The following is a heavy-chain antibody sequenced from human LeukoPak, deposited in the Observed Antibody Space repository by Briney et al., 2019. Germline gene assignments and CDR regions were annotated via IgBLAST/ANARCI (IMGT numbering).Heavy chain of an antibody. Sequence: EGSLRLSCAASGFTVSSYSMNWVRQAPGRGLEWISYIGLASGFTSYADSVKGRFTISSDTATNSLYLHMHSLRAEDTAVYYCARDHNWAFDYWGQGALVTVSS. V-gene: IGHV3-21*05. CDR1: GFTVSSYS. J-gene: IGHJ4*02. CDR3: ARDHNWAFDY. D-gene: IGHD1-20*01. CDR2: IGLASGFT.